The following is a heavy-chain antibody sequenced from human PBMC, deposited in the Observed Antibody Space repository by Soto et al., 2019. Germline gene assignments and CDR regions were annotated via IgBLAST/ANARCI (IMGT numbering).Heavy chain of an antibody. Sequence: EVQLVESGGGLVQPGGSLRLSCAASGFTFSSYWMSWVRQAPGKGLEWVANIKQDGSEKYYVDSVKGRFTISRDNAKNSLYLQMNGLRAEDTAVYYCARDPVLRYFDWSFDPWGQGTLVTVSS. CDR2: IKQDGSEK. J-gene: IGHJ5*02. V-gene: IGHV3-7*04. CDR1: GFTFSSYW. D-gene: IGHD3-9*01. CDR3: ARDPVLRYFDWSFDP.